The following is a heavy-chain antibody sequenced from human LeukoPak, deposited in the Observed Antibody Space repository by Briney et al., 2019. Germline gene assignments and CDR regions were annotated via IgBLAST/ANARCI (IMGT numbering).Heavy chain of an antibody. CDR2: IYTSGST. D-gene: IGHD5-18*01. CDR3: ARYVREYSYGAYYYGMDV. V-gene: IGHV4-4*07. J-gene: IGHJ6*02. Sequence: SETLSLTCTVSGGSISSYYWSWIRQPAGKGLEWIGRIYTSGSTNYNPSLKSRVTMSVDTSKNQFSLKLSSVTAADTAVYYCARYVREYSYGAYYYGMDVWGQGTTVTVSS. CDR1: GGSISSYY.